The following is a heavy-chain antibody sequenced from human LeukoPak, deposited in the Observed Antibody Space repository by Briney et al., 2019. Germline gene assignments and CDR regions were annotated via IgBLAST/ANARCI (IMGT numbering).Heavy chain of an antibody. Sequence: GGSLRLSCAASGFTFSRYGMTWVRQASGKGLEWVGRIRSKANSYATTYGASVKGRFTISRDDSKNTAYLQMNSLKTEDTAVYYCARHRYSTSSENWFDPWGQGTLVTVSS. V-gene: IGHV3-73*01. D-gene: IGHD6-6*01. J-gene: IGHJ5*02. CDR2: IRSKANSYAT. CDR3: ARHRYSTSSENWFDP. CDR1: GFTFSRYG.